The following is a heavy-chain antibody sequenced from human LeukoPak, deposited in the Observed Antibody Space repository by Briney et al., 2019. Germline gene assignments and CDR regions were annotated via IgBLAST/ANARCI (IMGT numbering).Heavy chain of an antibody. D-gene: IGHD6-6*01. CDR2: INSGWNT. CDR3: ARDPSNPTAFDY. J-gene: IGHJ4*02. Sequence: GGSLRLSCAASGFTASDTYMSWVRQAPGKGLEWVSFINSGWNTHYADSVKGRFTISRDNSKNTLYLQMNSLRAEDTAVYYCARDPSNPTAFDYWGQGTLATVSS. CDR1: GFTASDTY. V-gene: IGHV3-66*02.